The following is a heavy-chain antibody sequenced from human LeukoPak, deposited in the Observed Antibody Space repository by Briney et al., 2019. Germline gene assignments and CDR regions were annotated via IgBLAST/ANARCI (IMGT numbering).Heavy chain of an antibody. CDR2: ISSSGDSL. V-gene: IGHV3-11*01. J-gene: IGHJ6*02. CDR1: GFTLSDYY. CDR3: AREVVIVPDYFYYGLDV. D-gene: IGHD2/OR15-2a*01. Sequence: GGSLRLSCAASGFTLSDYYMTWIRQALGKGLEWVSFISSSGDSLYYADSVRGRFTISRDNAKNSLYLQMNSLRAEDTAVYYCAREVVIVPDYFYYGLDVWGQGTTVTVSS.